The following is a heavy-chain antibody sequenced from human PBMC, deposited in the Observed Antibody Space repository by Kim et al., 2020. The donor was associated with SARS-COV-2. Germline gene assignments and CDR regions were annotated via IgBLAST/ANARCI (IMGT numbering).Heavy chain of an antibody. CDR2: ISWNSGSI. CDR3: AKRDYDILTVSSGMDV. J-gene: IGHJ6*02. CDR1: GFTFDDYA. Sequence: GGSLRLSCAASGFTFDDYAMHWVRQAPGKGLEWVSGISWNSGSIGYADSVKGRFTISRDNAKNSLYLQMNSLRAEDTALYYCAKRDYDILTVSSGMDVWGQGTTVTVSS. V-gene: IGHV3-9*01. D-gene: IGHD3-9*01.